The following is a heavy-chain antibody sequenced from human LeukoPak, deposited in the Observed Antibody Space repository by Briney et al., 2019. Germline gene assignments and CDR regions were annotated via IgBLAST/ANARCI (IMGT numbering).Heavy chain of an antibody. V-gene: IGHV3-74*01. J-gene: IGHJ4*02. CDR1: GFTFSDYW. CDR2: INSDGSTT. CDR3: AKGKEIVVVIRPFDY. D-gene: IGHD3-22*01. Sequence: GGSLRLSCAASGFTFSDYWMYWVRQVPGKGLVCVSRINSDGSTTTYADSVKGRFTISRDNAENTLYLHMTSLRVEDTAVYYCAKGKEIVVVIRPFDYWGQGILVTVSS.